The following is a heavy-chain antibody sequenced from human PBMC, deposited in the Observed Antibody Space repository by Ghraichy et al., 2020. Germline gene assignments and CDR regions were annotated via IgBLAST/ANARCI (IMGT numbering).Heavy chain of an antibody. D-gene: IGHD6-13*01. Sequence: SQTLSLTCAVYGGSFSGYYWSWIRQPPGKGLEWIGEINHSGSTNYNPSLKSRVTISVDTSKNQFSLKLSSVTAADTAVYYCARGSIAAASEAYYYYGMDVWGQGTTVTVSS. CDR3: ARGSIAAASEAYYYYGMDV. CDR1: GGSFSGYY. V-gene: IGHV4-34*01. CDR2: INHSGST. J-gene: IGHJ6*02.